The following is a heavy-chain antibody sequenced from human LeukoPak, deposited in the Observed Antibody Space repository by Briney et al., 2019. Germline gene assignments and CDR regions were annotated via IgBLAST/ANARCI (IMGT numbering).Heavy chain of an antibody. Sequence: GRSLRLSCVASGFTFSNYAMLWVRQAPGKGLEWVAVIPFDESNKYYTDSVKDRFTISRDNSNNTLYLQMNSLRPDDTAVYFCARDNNADYWGQGTLVTVSS. CDR3: ARDNNADY. CDR1: GFTFSNYA. V-gene: IGHV3-30*04. J-gene: IGHJ4*02. CDR2: IPFDESNK. D-gene: IGHD1/OR15-1a*01.